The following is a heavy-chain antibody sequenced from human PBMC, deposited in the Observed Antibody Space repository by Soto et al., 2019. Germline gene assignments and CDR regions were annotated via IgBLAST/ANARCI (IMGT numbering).Heavy chain of an antibody. V-gene: IGHV3-74*01. J-gene: IGHJ5*01. Sequence: GGSLILSCAASGFTFRNSWMHWVRQAPGKGLVWVSRINNDGTNTDYADSVKGRITISKDNARNTVYLQVNILSAEDAVVYYSARGVSWRADDSWGQGTLVTVSS. CDR2: INNDGTNT. D-gene: IGHD2-8*01. CDR3: ARGVSWRADDS. CDR1: GFTFRNSW.